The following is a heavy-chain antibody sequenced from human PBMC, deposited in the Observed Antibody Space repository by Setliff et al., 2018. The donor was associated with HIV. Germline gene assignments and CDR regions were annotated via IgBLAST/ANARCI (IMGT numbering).Heavy chain of an antibody. D-gene: IGHD4-17*01. CDR3: ARYDYGDFDY. Sequence: PSETLSLTCTVSSGSISSYYWNWIRQPPGKGLEWIGYIYTSGSTNYNPSLKSRVTISVDTSKNQFSLNLSSVTAADTAVYYCARYDYGDFDYWGQGTPVTVSS. J-gene: IGHJ4*02. V-gene: IGHV4-4*08. CDR2: IYTSGST. CDR1: SGSISSYY.